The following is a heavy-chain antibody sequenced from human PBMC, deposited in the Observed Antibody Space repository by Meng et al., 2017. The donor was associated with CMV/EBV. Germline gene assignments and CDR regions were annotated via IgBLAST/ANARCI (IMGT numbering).Heavy chain of an antibody. Sequence: LSLTCAASGFTFSSYAMHWVRQAPGKGLEWVTVISYDGSNKYYADSVKGRFTISRDNSKNTLYLQMSSLRAEDTAVYYCATDGGLPPYYYGLDVWGQGTTVTVSS. CDR1: GFTFSSYA. D-gene: IGHD3-16*01. CDR3: ATDGGLPPYYYGLDV. J-gene: IGHJ6*02. V-gene: IGHV3-30-3*01. CDR2: ISYDGSNK.